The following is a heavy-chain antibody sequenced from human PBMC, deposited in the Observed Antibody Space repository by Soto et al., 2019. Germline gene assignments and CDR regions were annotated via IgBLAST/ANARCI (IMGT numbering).Heavy chain of an antibody. Sequence: GGSLRLSCAASGFTFSDYYMSWIRQAPGKGLEWVSYISSSSSYTNYADSVKGRFTISRDNAKNSLYLQMNSLRAEDTAVYYCARWGSGYDPDAFDIWRQGTMVTVSS. D-gene: IGHD5-12*01. V-gene: IGHV3-11*06. CDR1: GFTFSDYY. J-gene: IGHJ3*02. CDR2: ISSSSSYT. CDR3: ARWGSGYDPDAFDI.